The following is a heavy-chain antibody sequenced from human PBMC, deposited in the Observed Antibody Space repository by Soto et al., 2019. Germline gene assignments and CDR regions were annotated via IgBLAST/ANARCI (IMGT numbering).Heavy chain of an antibody. CDR3: AKDVDIVAPFDI. D-gene: IGHD5-12*01. J-gene: IGHJ3*02. Sequence: GGSLRLSCAASGFTVSSNYMSWVRQAPGKGLEWVSAISGSGGSTYYADSVKGRFTISRDNSKNTLYLQMNSLRAEDTAVYYCAKDVDIVAPFDIWGQGTMVTVSS. CDR2: ISGSGGST. CDR1: GFTVSSNY. V-gene: IGHV3-23*01.